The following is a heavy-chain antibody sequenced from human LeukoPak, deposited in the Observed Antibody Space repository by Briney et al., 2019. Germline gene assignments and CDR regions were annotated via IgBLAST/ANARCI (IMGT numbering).Heavy chain of an antibody. CDR3: ARGYSGYDPVDY. CDR2: INHSGST. J-gene: IGHJ4*02. Sequence: PSETLSLTCAVYGGSFSGYYWSWIRQPPRKGLEWIGEINHSGSTNYNPSLKSRVTISVDTSKNQFSLKLSSVTAADTAVYYCARGYSGYDPVDYWGQGTLVTVSS. CDR1: GGSFSGYY. D-gene: IGHD5-12*01. V-gene: IGHV4-34*01.